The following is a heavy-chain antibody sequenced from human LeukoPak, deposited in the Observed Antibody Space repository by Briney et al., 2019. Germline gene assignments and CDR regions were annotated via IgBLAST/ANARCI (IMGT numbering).Heavy chain of an antibody. CDR2: ISSSSSTI. Sequence: QTGGSLRLSCAASGFTFSSYSMNWVRQAPGKGLEWVSYISSSSSTIYYADSVKGRFTISRDNAKNSLYLQVNSLRAEDTAVYYCARDGPVGPFDPWGQGTLVTVSS. CDR1: GFTFSSYS. J-gene: IGHJ5*02. V-gene: IGHV3-48*04. CDR3: ARDGPVGPFDP. D-gene: IGHD1-26*01.